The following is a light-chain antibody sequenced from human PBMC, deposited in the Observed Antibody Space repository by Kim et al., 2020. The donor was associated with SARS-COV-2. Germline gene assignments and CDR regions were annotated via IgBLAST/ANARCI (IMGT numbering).Light chain of an antibody. J-gene: IGLJ2*01. CDR2: GKN. CDR1: SLRSYY. CDR3: NSRDSSGNLVV. Sequence: SSELTQDXXXSVALGQTVRITCQGDSLRSYYASWYQQKPGQAPVLVIYGKNNRPSGIPDRFSGSSSGNTASLTITGAQAEDEADYYCNSRDSSGNLVVFG. V-gene: IGLV3-19*01.